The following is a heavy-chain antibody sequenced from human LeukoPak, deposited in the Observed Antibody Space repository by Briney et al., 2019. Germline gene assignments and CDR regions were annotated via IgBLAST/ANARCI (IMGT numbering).Heavy chain of an antibody. CDR3: VRTCDAVTGAFDI. D-gene: IGHD2-21*01. V-gene: IGHV3-11*03. CDR2: ISNSGSYT. Sequence: PGGSLRLSCAASGFTFRDYYMSWIRQAPGKGLEWVSYISNSGSYTKKADSVEGRFTISRDNAKNSMYLQMNSLRAEDMAVYYCVRTCDAVTGAFDIWGQGTMVTVSS. CDR1: GFTFRDYY. J-gene: IGHJ3*02.